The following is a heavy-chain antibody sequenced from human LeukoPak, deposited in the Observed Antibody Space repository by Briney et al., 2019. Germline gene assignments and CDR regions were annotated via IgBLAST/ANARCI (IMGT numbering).Heavy chain of an antibody. CDR2: IRSKANSYAT. V-gene: IGHV3-73*01. CDR3: TRLADYDFWSGPGRDY. D-gene: IGHD3-3*01. CDR1: GFTFSGSA. Sequence: GGSLRLSCAASGFTFSGSAMHWVRQASGKGLEWVGLIRSKANSYATAYAASVKGRFTISRDDPKNTAYLQMNSLKTEDTAVYYCTRLADYDFWSGPGRDYWGQGTLVTVSS. J-gene: IGHJ4*02.